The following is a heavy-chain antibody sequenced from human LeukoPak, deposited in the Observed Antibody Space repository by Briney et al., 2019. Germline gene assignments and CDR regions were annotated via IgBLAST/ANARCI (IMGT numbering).Heavy chain of an antibody. V-gene: IGHV4-31*01. J-gene: IGHJ5*02. Sequence: PSETLSLTCTVSGGSISSGGYYWSRIRQHPGEGLEWIGYIYYSGSTYYNPSLRSPVTISIDTSKNQFSLKLSSVTAADTAVYYCARVAPGLPWFDPWGQGTLVTVSS. CDR1: GGSISSGGYY. D-gene: IGHD4-11*01. CDR2: IYYSGST. CDR3: ARVAPGLPWFDP.